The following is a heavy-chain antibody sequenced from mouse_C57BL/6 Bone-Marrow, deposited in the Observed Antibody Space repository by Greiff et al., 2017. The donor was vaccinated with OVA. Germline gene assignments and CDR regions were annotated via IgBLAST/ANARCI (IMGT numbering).Heavy chain of an antibody. J-gene: IGHJ1*03. CDR3: AKGAYYYGSSDGYMEV. Sequence: QVQLKESGAELVRPGASVKLSCKASGYTFTDYYINWVKQRPGQGLEWIARIYPGSGNTYYNEKFKGKATLTAEKSSRPAYMQLSSLTSEASATFDGAKGAYYYGSSDGYMEVWGTGTTVTVAS. CDR2: IYPGSGNT. CDR1: GYTFTDYY. D-gene: IGHD1-1*01. V-gene: IGHV1-76*01.